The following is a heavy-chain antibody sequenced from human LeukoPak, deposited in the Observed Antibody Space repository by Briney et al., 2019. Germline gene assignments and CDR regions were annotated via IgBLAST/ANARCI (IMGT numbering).Heavy chain of an antibody. CDR3: AGRGYSYGVFDY. CDR2: ISYDGSNK. D-gene: IGHD5-18*01. CDR1: GFTFSSYA. Sequence: GRSLRLSCAASGFTFSSYAMHWVRQAPGKGLEWVAVISYDGSNKYYADSVKGRFTISRDNSKNTLYLQMNSLRAEDTAVYYCAGRGYSYGVFDYWGQGTLVTVSS. V-gene: IGHV3-30*04. J-gene: IGHJ4*02.